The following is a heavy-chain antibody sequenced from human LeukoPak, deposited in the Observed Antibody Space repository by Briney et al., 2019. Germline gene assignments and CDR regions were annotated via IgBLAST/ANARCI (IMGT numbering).Heavy chain of an antibody. CDR2: INHSGAT. V-gene: IGHV4-34*01. D-gene: IGHD4-23*01. CDR1: GGSFSGYY. J-gene: IGHJ4*02. CDR3: ARPTSGLRWGPRIFDY. Sequence: SETLSLTCAVYGGSFSGYYWSWIRQSPGKGLEWIGEINHSGATNYNPSLKRRLTMSINTAKNQFSLNLTSVTAADTAVYYCARPTSGLRWGPRIFDYWGQGSLVTVSS.